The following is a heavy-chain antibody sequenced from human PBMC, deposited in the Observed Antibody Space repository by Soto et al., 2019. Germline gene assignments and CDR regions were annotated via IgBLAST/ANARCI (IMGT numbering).Heavy chain of an antibody. J-gene: IGHJ4*02. CDR1: GGSISSYY. CDR3: EREGGHSSTSIPFDY. D-gene: IGHD6-6*01. CDR2: IYYSGST. V-gene: IGHV4-59*01. Sequence: ASETLSLPCTVSGGSISSYYWSWIRQPPGKGLEWIGYIYYSGSTNYNRSLKSRVTITVDTPKNQFSLKLSSVTAADTAVYYCEREGGHSSTSIPFDYCGQGPLVTVYS.